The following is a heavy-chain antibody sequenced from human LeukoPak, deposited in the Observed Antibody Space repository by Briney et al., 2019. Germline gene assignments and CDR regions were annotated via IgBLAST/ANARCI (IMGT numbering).Heavy chain of an antibody. V-gene: IGHV1-18*01. D-gene: IGHD3-22*01. CDR2: ISAYNGNT. CDR3: ARDEPPISYDSSGQGKKADY. CDR1: GYTFTSYG. J-gene: IGHJ4*02. Sequence: GASVKVSCKASGYTFTSYGISWVRQAPGQGLEWMGWISAYNGNTNYAQKLQGRVTMTTDTSTSTAYMELRSLRSDDTAVYYCARDEPPISYDSSGQGKKADYWGQGTLVTVSS.